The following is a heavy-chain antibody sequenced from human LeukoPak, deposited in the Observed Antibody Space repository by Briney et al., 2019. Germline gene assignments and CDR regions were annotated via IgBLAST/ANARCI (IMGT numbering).Heavy chain of an antibody. CDR3: ARGDHPIWSGYYMAAFDI. J-gene: IGHJ3*02. CDR2: IIPILGIA. V-gene: IGHV1-69*10. CDR1: GGTFSSYA. D-gene: IGHD3-3*01. Sequence: SVKVSCKASGGTFSSYAISWVRQAPGQGLEWMGGIIPILGIANYAQKFQGRVTITADKSTSTAYMELSSLRSEDPAVYYCARGDHPIWSGYYMAAFDIWGQGTMVTVSS.